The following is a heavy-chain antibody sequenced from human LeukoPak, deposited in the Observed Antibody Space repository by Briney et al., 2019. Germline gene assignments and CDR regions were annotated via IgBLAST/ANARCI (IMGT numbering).Heavy chain of an antibody. CDR1: GFTVSNNY. D-gene: IGHD2-2*01. V-gene: IGHV3-53*01. CDR2: IYNTGDT. Sequence: GRSLRLSCAASGFTVSNNYMSWVRQAPGKGLEWVSFIYNTGDTYYADSVRGRFTISRDNSKNTLYLQMHSLRAEDTAVYYCARWYCSTTNCYYDYWGQGTLVTVSS. CDR3: ARWYCSTTNCYYDY. J-gene: IGHJ4*02.